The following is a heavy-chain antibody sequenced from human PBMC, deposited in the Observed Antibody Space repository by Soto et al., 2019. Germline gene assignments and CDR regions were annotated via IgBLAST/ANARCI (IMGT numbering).Heavy chain of an antibody. V-gene: IGHV3-23*01. J-gene: IGHJ6*03. CDR1: GFTFSSYA. D-gene: IGHD6-19*01. Sequence: PGGSLRLSCAASGFTFSSYAMSWVRQAPGKGLEWVSAISGSGGSTYYADSVKGRFTISRDNSKNTLYLQMNSLRAEDTAVYYCAKAGGVAGTYYYYYYYMDVWGRGTTVTVSS. CDR3: AKAGGVAGTYYYYYYYMDV. CDR2: ISGSGGST.